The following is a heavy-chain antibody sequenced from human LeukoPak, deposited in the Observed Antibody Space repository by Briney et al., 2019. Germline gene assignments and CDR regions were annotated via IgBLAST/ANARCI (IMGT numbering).Heavy chain of an antibody. CDR3: ARLQLVYRPFWYFDL. D-gene: IGHD2-15*01. CDR2: IYYSGTT. V-gene: IGHV4-59*08. CDR1: GGSMITYH. Sequence: SETLSLTCSVSGGSMITYHWSWVRQSPGEGLEWVGHIYYSGTTTYKPSLESRVTISIETSNSLFSLNLTSVTAADPAVYYCARLQLVYRPFWYFDLWGRGTLVTVSS. J-gene: IGHJ2*01.